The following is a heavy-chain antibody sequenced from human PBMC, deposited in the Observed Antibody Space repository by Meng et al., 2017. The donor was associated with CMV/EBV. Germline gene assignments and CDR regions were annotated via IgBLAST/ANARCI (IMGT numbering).Heavy chain of an antibody. CDR3: ARDTGSGYSSSWADY. J-gene: IGHJ4*02. V-gene: IGHV3-21*01. D-gene: IGHD6-13*01. CDR1: GFTFSSYS. Sequence: ESLKISCAASGFTFSSYSMNWVRQAPGKGLEWVSSISSSSSYIYYADSVKGRFTIPRDNAKNSLYLQMNSLRAEDTAVYYCARDTGSGYSSSWADYWGQGTLVTVSS. CDR2: ISSSSSYI.